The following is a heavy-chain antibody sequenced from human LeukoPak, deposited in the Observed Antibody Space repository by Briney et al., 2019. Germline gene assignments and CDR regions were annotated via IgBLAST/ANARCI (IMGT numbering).Heavy chain of an antibody. Sequence: PGGSLRLSCAASGFTFSTYTIHWVRQAPGKGLEWVAVISYDGSNKYYADSVKGRFTISKDNSKNTLYLQMNSLRPEDTAVYYCARERDSSFYFWFLGYWGQGTLVTVSS. V-gene: IGHV3-30-3*01. D-gene: IGHD3-22*01. CDR2: ISYDGSNK. J-gene: IGHJ4*02. CDR3: ARERDSSFYFWFLGY. CDR1: GFTFSTYT.